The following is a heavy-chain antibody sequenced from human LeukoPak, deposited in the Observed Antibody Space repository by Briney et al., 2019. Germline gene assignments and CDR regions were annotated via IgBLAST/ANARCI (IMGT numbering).Heavy chain of an antibody. CDR1: GGSISSSSYY. Sequence: SETLSLSCTVSGGSISSSSYYWGWIRPPPGKGLEWIVSIYYSGSTYYNPSLKSRVTISVDTSKNQFSLKLSSVTAADTAVYHCARGPYGEHNYYYYYMDVWGKGTTVTVSS. CDR3: ARGPYGEHNYYYYYMDV. V-gene: IGHV4-39*07. D-gene: IGHD4-17*01. J-gene: IGHJ6*03. CDR2: IYYSGST.